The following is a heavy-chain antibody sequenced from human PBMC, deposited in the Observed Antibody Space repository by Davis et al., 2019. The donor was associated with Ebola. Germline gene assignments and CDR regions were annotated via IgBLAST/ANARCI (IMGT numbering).Heavy chain of an antibody. J-gene: IGHJ4*02. CDR2: ISTTSGTI. D-gene: IGHD2-15*01. V-gene: IGHV3-48*02. CDR1: GFTFSSYS. CDR3: VSAGWDH. Sequence: GGSLRLSCAASGFTFSSYSMNWVRQAPGKGLEWVSYISTTSGTIYYADSVKGRFTISRDNAKNSLYLQLNTLRDEDTAVYFCVSAGWDHWGQGTLVTVSS.